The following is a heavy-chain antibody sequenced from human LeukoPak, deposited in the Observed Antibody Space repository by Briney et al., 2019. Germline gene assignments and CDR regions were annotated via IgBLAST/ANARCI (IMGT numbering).Heavy chain of an antibody. V-gene: IGHV4-4*07. CDR1: GGSISSYY. J-gene: IGHJ6*03. Sequence: SETLSLTCTVSGGSISSYYWSWIRQPAGKGLEWIGRIYTSGSTNYNPSLKSRVTISVDTSKNQFSLKLSSVTAADTAVYYCARGKPSYGSGTFYRPLEPNYMDVWGKGTTVTVSS. CDR2: IYTSGST. CDR3: ARGKPSYGSGTFYRPLEPNYMDV. D-gene: IGHD3-10*01.